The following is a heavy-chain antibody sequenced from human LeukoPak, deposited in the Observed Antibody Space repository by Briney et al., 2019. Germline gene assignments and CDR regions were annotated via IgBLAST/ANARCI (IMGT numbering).Heavy chain of an antibody. CDR3: ARFEAAAGFDY. J-gene: IGHJ4*02. CDR2: IYYSGST. Sequence: SETLSLTCTVSGGFISSYYWSWIRQPPGKGLEWIGYIYYSGSTNYNPSLKSRVTISVDTSKNQFSLKLSSVTAADTAVYYCARFEAAAGFDYWGQGTLVTVSS. D-gene: IGHD6-13*01. V-gene: IGHV4-59*01. CDR1: GGFISSYY.